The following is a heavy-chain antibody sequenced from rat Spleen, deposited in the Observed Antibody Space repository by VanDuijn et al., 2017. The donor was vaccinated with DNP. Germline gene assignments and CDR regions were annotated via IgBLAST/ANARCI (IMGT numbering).Heavy chain of an antibody. CDR3: AGRPPPTRGPFDY. J-gene: IGHJ2*01. CDR2: ISYDGSST. V-gene: IGHV5-7*01. CDR1: GFIFSNYW. Sequence: EVQLVESGGGPVQPGRSLKLSCVASGFIFSNYWMTWIRQAPKKGLEWVATISYDGSSTYYRDSVKGRFTISRDKAKSTLYLQMDSLRSEDTATYYCAGRPPPTRGPFDYWGQGVTVTVSS. D-gene: IGHD1-4*01.